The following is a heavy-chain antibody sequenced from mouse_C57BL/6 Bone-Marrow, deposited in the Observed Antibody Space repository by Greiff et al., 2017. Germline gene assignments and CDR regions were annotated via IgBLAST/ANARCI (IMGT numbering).Heavy chain of an antibody. V-gene: IGHV14-4*01. CDR3: TTVLYPYYFDY. CDR2: IDPENGDT. J-gene: IGHJ2*01. Sequence: EVQLQQSGAELVRPGASVKLSCTASGLNIKDDYLHWVKQRPEQGLEWIGWIDPENGDTEYASKFQGKATITADTSSNTAYLQLSSLTSEDTAVYYCTTVLYPYYFDYWGQGTTLTVSS. D-gene: IGHD2-12*01. CDR1: GLNIKDDY.